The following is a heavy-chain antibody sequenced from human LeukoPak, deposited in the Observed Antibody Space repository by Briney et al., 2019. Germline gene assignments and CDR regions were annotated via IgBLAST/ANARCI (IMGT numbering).Heavy chain of an antibody. D-gene: IGHD2-15*01. J-gene: IGHJ4*02. CDR3: ARDVSYCSGGSCYSAVGY. Sequence: ASVKVSCKASGYTFTAYSMHWVRQAPGQGLEWMGWIKPNSGVTNYAQRFQARVTMTSDTSISTAYMGLSRLRSDDTAVYYCARDVSYCSGGSCYSAVGYWGQGTLVTVSS. V-gene: IGHV1-2*02. CDR1: GYTFTAYS. CDR2: IKPNSGVT.